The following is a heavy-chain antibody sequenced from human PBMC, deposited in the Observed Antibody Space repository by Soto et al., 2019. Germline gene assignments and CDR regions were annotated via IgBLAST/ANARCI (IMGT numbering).Heavy chain of an antibody. J-gene: IGHJ3*02. CDR3: ARRRYSSSSNGDAFDI. D-gene: IGHD6-6*01. Sequence: EVQLVQSGAEVKKPGESLKISCKGSGYSFTSYWIGWVRQMPGKGLEWMGIIYPGDSDTRYSPSFQGQVTISADKSISTAYLQWSSLKASDTAMYYCARRRYSSSSNGDAFDIWGQGTMVTVSS. CDR1: GYSFTSYW. V-gene: IGHV5-51*03. CDR2: IYPGDSDT.